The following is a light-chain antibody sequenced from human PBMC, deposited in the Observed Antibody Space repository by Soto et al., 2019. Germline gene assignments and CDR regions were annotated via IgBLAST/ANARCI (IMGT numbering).Light chain of an antibody. CDR2: AAS. J-gene: IGKJ4*02. CDR3: KQYNTYPVT. CDR1: QGISNY. V-gene: IGKV1-16*02. Sequence: DIQMTQSPSSLSAFVGDRVTITCRASQGISNYLAWFQQKPGKAPKSLIYAASSVQSGVTSKFRGSRSGTDFTRSISSVHPEDFATYNSKQYNTYPVTFGVGTKVEIK.